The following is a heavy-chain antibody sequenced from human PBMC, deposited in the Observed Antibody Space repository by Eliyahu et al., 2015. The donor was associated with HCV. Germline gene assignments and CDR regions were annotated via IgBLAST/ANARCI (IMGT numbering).Heavy chain of an antibody. CDR1: GFSFTSAW. CDR2: IRSNXDGATT. Sequence: EVQLVESGGGLVNPGGSLRLSCAASGFSFTSAWLRWVRQAPGKGLEWVARIRSNXDGATTDYAAPVKGRFTISRDDSQWTFYLHMNNLKTDDTAVYYCNTDSVVAAPDYWGQGILVTVSS. J-gene: IGHJ4*02. V-gene: IGHV3-15*01. CDR3: NTDSVVAAPDY. D-gene: IGHD1-26*01.